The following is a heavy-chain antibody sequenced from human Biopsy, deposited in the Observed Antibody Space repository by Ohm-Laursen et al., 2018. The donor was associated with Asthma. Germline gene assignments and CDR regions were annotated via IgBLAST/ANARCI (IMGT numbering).Heavy chain of an antibody. CDR2: HDHEEGGT. CDR3: ASDFPKDYVRYNFQF. J-gene: IGHJ4*02. D-gene: IGHD4-17*01. V-gene: IGHV1-24*01. Sequence: AASVKVSCKISGYSLTDLSMRWVRQAPGQGLEWMGGHDHEEGGTVNARRFEGRVTITEDTSTDTAYMELSSLSSDDTAVYYCASDFPKDYVRYNFQFWGQGTLVTVSS. CDR1: GYSLTDLS.